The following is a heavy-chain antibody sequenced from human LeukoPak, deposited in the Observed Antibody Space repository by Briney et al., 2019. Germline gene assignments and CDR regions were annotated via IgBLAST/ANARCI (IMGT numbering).Heavy chain of an antibody. J-gene: IGHJ4*02. D-gene: IGHD1-26*01. Sequence: PGGSLRLSCAVPGFTFSSYGIHWVRQAPGKGLEWVAFIRYDGSNKYYVDSVKGRFTISRDNSKNTLFLQMNSLRAEDTAVYYCAKESGTYYDYWGQGTLVTVSS. CDR2: IRYDGSNK. V-gene: IGHV3-30*02. CDR3: AKESGTYYDY. CDR1: GFTFSSYG.